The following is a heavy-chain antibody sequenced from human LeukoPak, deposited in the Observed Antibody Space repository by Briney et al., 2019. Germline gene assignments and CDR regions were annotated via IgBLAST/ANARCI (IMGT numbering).Heavy chain of an antibody. Sequence: PGRSLRLSCAASGFSFSTYAMHWVRQAPGKGLEWVAVISKDGSNKYYADSVKGRFTISRDNSKNTLYLQMNSLRAEDTAVYYCARDRAAARMDVWGKGTTVTVSS. CDR1: GFSFSTYA. CDR2: ISKDGSNK. J-gene: IGHJ6*04. D-gene: IGHD6-13*01. CDR3: ARDRAAARMDV. V-gene: IGHV3-30*04.